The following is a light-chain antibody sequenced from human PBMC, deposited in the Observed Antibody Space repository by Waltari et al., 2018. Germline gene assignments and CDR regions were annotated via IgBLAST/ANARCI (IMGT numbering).Light chain of an antibody. V-gene: IGLV2-11*01. CDR2: DVT. CDR1: TNDLGSYNY. Sequence: SALTQPRSVSGSPGQSVTISCTGTTNDLGSYNYVSWYQQHPGKAPKLIILDVTKRPSGVPYPWSGPKSGNTASLTISGLRAEDEAEYYGCSYAGRDTWVFGGGTKLTVV. CDR3: CSYAGRDTWV. J-gene: IGLJ3*02.